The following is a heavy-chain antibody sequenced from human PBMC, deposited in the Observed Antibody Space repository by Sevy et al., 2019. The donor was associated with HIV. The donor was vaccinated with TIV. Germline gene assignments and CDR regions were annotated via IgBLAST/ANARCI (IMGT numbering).Heavy chain of an antibody. CDR3: ARGRYCSGGGCYIDF. D-gene: IGHD2-15*01. CDR1: GFIFSGYW. J-gene: IGHJ4*02. Sequence: GGSLRLSCAVPGFIFSGYWMTWVRQAPGKGLEWVANINPDGSEKYYVDSVKGRFTISRDNAGNSLFLQMSSLGAADTAFYYCARGRYCSGGGCYIDFWGQGTLVTVSS. V-gene: IGHV3-7*01. CDR2: INPDGSEK.